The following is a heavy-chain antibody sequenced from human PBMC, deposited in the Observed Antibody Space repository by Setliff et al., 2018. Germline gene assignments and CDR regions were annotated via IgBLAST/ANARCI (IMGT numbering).Heavy chain of an antibody. V-gene: IGHV4-31*03. CDR1: GGSISSGTYF. J-gene: IGHJ6*03. CDR3: ARGDYFSYYMDV. Sequence: SETLSLTCTVSGGSISSGTYFWNWIRQHPGKGLEWIGYIYYSGNTYSNPSLKSRLTMSINTSKKQFSLTMNSMTAADTAVYYCARGDYFSYYMDVWCKGTTVTVSS. CDR2: IYYSGNT.